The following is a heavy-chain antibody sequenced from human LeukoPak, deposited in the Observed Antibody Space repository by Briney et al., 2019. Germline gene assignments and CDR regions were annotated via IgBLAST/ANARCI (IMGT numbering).Heavy chain of an antibody. CDR2: ISYDGSNK. CDR3: TKEVWGSYPD. V-gene: IGHV3-30*18. J-gene: IGHJ4*02. Sequence: PGGSLRLTCAASGFTFSSYGMHWVRQAPGKGLEWVAVISYDGSNKYYADSVKGRFTISRDNSKNAVYLQMNNLRSEDTAVYYCTKEVWGSYPDWGQGTLVTVSS. D-gene: IGHD3-16*02. CDR1: GFTFSSYG.